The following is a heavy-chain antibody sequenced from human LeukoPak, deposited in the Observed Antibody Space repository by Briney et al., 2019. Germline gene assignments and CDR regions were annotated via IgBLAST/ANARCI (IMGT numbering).Heavy chain of an antibody. CDR3: ARWDSSGYYSLDY. CDR2: ISSSSSTI. V-gene: IGHV3-48*04. Sequence: GGSLRLSCAASGFTLSSYSMNWVRQAPGKGLEWVSYISSSSSTIYYADSAKGRFTISRDSAKNTLYLQMNSLRAEDTAMYYCARWDSSGYYSLDYWGQGTLVTVSS. CDR1: GFTLSSYS. D-gene: IGHD3-22*01. J-gene: IGHJ4*02.